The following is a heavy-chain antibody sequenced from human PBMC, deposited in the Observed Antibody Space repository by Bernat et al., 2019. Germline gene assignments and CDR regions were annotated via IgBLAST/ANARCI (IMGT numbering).Heavy chain of an antibody. J-gene: IGHJ6*02. D-gene: IGHD2-8*01. Sequence: VQLLESGGGLVQPGGSLRLSCAASGFTFRSYGIHWVRQAPGKGLEWVTFIRNDGSDKYYTDSVKGRFTISRDNSKNTVYLQMNSLRAEDSAVYYCAKERDTNPRTYAMDVWGQGTTVTVSS. CDR2: IRNDGSDK. CDR1: GFTFRSYG. CDR3: AKERDTNPRTYAMDV. V-gene: IGHV3-30*02.